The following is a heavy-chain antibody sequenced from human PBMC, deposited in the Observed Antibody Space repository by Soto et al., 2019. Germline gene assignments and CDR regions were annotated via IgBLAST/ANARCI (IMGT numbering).Heavy chain of an antibody. CDR2: ISYDGSNK. D-gene: IGHD6-19*01. Sequence: GWSLRLSWAASGSTFSTYWLRWVRQAPGKGLEWVAVISYDGSNKYYADSVQGRFTISRDNAKNTLYLQMNSLRAEDTAVYYCARDTDSSGWPLDYWGQGSLVTVSS. V-gene: IGHV3-30-3*01. J-gene: IGHJ4*02. CDR1: GSTFSTYW. CDR3: ARDTDSSGWPLDY.